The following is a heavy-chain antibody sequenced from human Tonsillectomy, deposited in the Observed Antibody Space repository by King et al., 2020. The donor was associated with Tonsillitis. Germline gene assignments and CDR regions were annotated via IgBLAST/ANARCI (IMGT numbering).Heavy chain of an antibody. Sequence: DVQLVESGGGLVQPGGSLRLSCAASGFTFTRYAMTWVRQAPGKGLEWVSAISGRGNRTYYADSVKGRFTLSRDNSKNTVSLEMNSLRADDTALYFCAKGAGDYFYYYMDVWGRGTAVTVSS. J-gene: IGHJ6*03. CDR2: ISGRGNRT. V-gene: IGHV3-23*04. D-gene: IGHD6-19*01. CDR3: AKGAGDYFYYYMDV. CDR1: GFTFTRYA.